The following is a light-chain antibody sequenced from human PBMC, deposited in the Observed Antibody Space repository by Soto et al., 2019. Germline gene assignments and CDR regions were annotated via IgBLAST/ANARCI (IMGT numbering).Light chain of an antibody. CDR2: DVS. CDR3: CSYAGSYTVL. V-gene: IGLV2-11*01. CDR1: SSYVGGYKY. Sequence: QSALTQPRSVSGSPGQSVTISCTGTSSYVGGYKYVSWYQQHPGKVPNLIIYDVSERPSGVPDRFSGSKSGNTASLSISGLQAEDEADYYCCSYAGSYTVLFGGGTQLTVL. J-gene: IGLJ2*01.